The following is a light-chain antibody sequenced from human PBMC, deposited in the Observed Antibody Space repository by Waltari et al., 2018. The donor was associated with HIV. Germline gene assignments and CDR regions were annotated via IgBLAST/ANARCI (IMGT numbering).Light chain of an antibody. V-gene: IGLV1-40*01. CDR3: QSYDNSLSGSGV. CDR2: GNN. J-gene: IGLJ2*01. Sequence: QSVLTQPPSVSGAPGQRVTISCTGSSSNIGAGYDVHWYQQLPGTAPKPLSYGNNNRPSGVPDRFSGSKSGTSASLAITGLQAEDEADYYCQSYDNSLSGSGVFGGGTKLTVL. CDR1: SSNIGAGYD.